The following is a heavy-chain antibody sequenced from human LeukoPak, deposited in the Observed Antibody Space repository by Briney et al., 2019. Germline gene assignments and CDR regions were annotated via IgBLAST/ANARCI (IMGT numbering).Heavy chain of an antibody. J-gene: IGHJ4*02. V-gene: IGHV3-23*01. CDR1: GITLSNYG. CDR3: AKRGVVIRVILVGFHKEAYYFDS. D-gene: IGHD3-22*01. Sequence: PGGSLRLSCAVSGITLSNYGMSWVRQAPGKGLEWVSGISGSGGNTYYADSVKGRFTISRDSSKNTLYLQMNSLRAEDTAVYFCAKRGVVIRVILVGFHKEAYYFDSWGQGALVTVSS. CDR2: ISGSGGNT.